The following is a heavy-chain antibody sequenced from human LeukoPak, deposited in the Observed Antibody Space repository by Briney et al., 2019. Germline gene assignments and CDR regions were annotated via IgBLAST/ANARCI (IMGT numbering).Heavy chain of an antibody. CDR2: IKPDGSEK. D-gene: IGHD3-22*01. CDR1: GFTFSNNW. V-gene: IGHV3-7*01. Sequence: PGGSLRLSCAASGFTFSNNWRGWVRQTPGKGLEWVAKIKPDGSEKSYVDSVKGRFTISRDNAKNTLYLQMSGLRPEDTALYYCATFSSVNYPKEPFNIWGQGTMVTVSS. CDR3: ATFSSVNYPKEPFNI. J-gene: IGHJ3*02.